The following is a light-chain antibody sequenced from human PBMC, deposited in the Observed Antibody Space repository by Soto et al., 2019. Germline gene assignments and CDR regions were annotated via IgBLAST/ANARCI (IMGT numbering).Light chain of an antibody. J-gene: IGKJ2*01. CDR3: LQHYNFPYT. Sequence: AIQMTQSPSSLSASVGDRVTITCRASQGIRNDLGWYQQRPGKAPKLLIYAASSLQSGVPSRFSGGGSGTDFTLTISSLQPDDFASYYCLQHYNFPYTFGHGTKLEIK. V-gene: IGKV1-6*01. CDR1: QGIRND. CDR2: AAS.